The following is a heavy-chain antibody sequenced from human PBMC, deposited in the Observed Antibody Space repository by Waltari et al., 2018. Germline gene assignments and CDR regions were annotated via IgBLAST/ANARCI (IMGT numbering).Heavy chain of an antibody. V-gene: IGHV3-48*03. CDR3: ARPSTEYYYYYYYMDV. Sequence: EVQVVESGGGWVQPGGSRRLSCVASGFTLSIYEMNWVRQAPGTGLEWVSYISNSGSTTYYADSVKGRFTISRENAKNSMYLEMDSLRAEDTAVYYCARPSTEYYYYYYYMDVWGKGTTVTVS. J-gene: IGHJ6*03. CDR1: GFTLSIYE. CDR2: ISNSGSTT.